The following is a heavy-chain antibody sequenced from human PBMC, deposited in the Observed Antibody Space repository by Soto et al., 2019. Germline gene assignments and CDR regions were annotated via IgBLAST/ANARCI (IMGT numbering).Heavy chain of an antibody. CDR2: IIPILGIA. CDR1: GGTFSSYT. V-gene: IGHV1-69*02. Sequence: QVQLVQSGAEVQKPGSSVKVSCKASGGTFSSYTISWVRQAPGQGLEWMGRIIPILGIANYAQKFQGRVTITADKSTSTAYMELSSLRSEDTAVYYCARSNIVVVVAATWFDPWGQGTLVTVSS. J-gene: IGHJ5*02. CDR3: ARSNIVVVVAATWFDP. D-gene: IGHD2-15*01.